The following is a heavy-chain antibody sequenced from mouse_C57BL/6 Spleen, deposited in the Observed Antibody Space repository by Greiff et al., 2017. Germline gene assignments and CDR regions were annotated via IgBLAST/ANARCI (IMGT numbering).Heavy chain of an antibody. V-gene: IGHV5-12*01. Sequence: EVKVVESGGGLVQPGGSLKLSCAASGFTFSDYYMYWVRQTPEKRLEWVAYISNGGGSTYYPDTVKGRFTISRDNAKNTLYLQMSRLKSEDTAMYYCARSDYGSSLYAMDYWGQGTSVTVSS. CDR2: ISNGGGST. D-gene: IGHD1-1*01. CDR1: GFTFSDYY. J-gene: IGHJ4*01. CDR3: ARSDYGSSLYAMDY.